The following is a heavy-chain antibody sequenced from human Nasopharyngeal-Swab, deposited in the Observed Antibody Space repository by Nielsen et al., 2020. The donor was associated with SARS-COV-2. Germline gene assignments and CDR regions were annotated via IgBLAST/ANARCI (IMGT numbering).Heavy chain of an antibody. CDR3: AREKGGGTSTGGYYMDV. CDR2: INGNGFNK. V-gene: IGHV3-23*01. D-gene: IGHD1-1*01. J-gene: IGHJ6*03. Sequence: GESLKISCAVSGLTFSTYTMSWVRQAPGKGLEWVSTINGNGFNKDYADSVRGRFTISRDNSNKTLYLQMNSLRGDDTGIYYCAREKGGGTSTGGYYMDVWGKGTTVIV. CDR1: GLTFSTYT.